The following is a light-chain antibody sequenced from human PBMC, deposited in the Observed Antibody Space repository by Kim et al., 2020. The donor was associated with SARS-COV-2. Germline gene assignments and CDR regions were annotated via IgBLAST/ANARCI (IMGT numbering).Light chain of an antibody. CDR1: SGHVRFA. J-gene: IGLJ2*01. CDR2: VNTDGSH. CDR3: QTWGTGMV. Sequence: GASVNLTCTLSSGHVRFAIHWHQHQAEHGPRYLLKVNTDGSHRKGDGIPDRFSGSSSGAERYLTISSLQSEDEGDYYCQTWGTGMVFGGGTQLTVL. V-gene: IGLV4-69*01.